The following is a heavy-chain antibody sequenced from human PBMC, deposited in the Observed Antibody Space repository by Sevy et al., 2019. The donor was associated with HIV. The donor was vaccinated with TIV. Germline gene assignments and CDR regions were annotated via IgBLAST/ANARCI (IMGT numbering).Heavy chain of an antibody. CDR3: ARHRGGVVDY. CDR1: GFTFSSYW. D-gene: IGHD3-16*01. Sequence: GGSLRLSCAASGFTFSSYWMHWVRQAPGKGLVWVSRISSDGSRTNYADSVKGRFTISRDNAKNTLYLQMNSLRAEDTAVYYCARHRGGVVDYWGQGTLVTVSS. CDR2: ISSDGSRT. V-gene: IGHV3-74*01. J-gene: IGHJ4*02.